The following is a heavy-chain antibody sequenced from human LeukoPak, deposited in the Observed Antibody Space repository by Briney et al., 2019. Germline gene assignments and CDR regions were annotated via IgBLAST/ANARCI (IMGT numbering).Heavy chain of an antibody. Sequence: ASVKVSCKASGYTFPGYFMHWVRQAPGQGLEWMGWINPNSGGTNYAQKFQGRVTMTRDTSISTAYMELSRLTSDDTAVYYCARDILTDDAFDIWGQGTMVTVSS. CDR3: ARDILTDDAFDI. CDR2: INPNSGGT. J-gene: IGHJ3*02. V-gene: IGHV1-2*02. CDR1: GYTFPGYF. D-gene: IGHD7-27*01.